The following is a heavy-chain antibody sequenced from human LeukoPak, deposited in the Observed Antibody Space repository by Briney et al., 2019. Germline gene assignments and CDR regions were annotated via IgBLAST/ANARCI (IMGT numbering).Heavy chain of an antibody. J-gene: IGHJ4*02. CDR3: ARLSWGYYDSSGYPDY. CDR1: GYSISSGYY. V-gene: IGHV4-38-2*02. CDR2: IYHSGST. Sequence: PSETLSLPCTVSGYSISSGYYWGWIRQPPGKGLEWIGSIYHSGSTYYNPSLKSRVTISVDTSKNQFSLKLSSVTAADTAVYYCARLSWGYYDSSGYPDYWGQGTLVTVSS. D-gene: IGHD3-22*01.